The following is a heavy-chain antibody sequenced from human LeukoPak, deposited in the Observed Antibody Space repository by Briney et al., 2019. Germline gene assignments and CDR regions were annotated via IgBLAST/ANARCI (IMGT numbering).Heavy chain of an antibody. J-gene: IGHJ4*02. Sequence: ASVKVSCKASRYTFTSYDINWVREAAGQGLEWMGWMNPNTGRTGFAQKFQGRLTMTRDTSIITAYMELSSLRSEDTAVYYCARLSQTPDYYSNGGYYYLGYWGQGTPVTVSS. V-gene: IGHV1-8*01. CDR2: MNPNTGRT. D-gene: IGHD3-22*01. CDR3: ARLSQTPDYYSNGGYYYLGY. CDR1: RYTFTSYD.